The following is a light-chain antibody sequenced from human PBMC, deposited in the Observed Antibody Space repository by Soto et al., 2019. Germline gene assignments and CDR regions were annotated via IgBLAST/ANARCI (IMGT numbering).Light chain of an antibody. CDR1: QNVYNN. J-gene: IGKJ4*01. Sequence: EIVMPQSPATLSVFPGQRATHSCKASQNVYNNVGWYQQRPGQPPRLLIYDASTRATGISARFSGSGYGTEFTLTISSLQSEDFAVYFCQQCRNWPLTFGGGTKVDIK. V-gene: IGKV3-15*01. CDR3: QQCRNWPLT. CDR2: DAS.